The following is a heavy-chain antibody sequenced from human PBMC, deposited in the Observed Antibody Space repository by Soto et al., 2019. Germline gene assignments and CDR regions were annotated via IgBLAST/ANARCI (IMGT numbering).Heavy chain of an antibody. V-gene: IGHV4-59*01. CDR2: IYYSGST. J-gene: IGHJ4*02. Sequence: SETLSLTCTVSGGSISSYYWSWIRQPPGKGLEWIGYIYYSGSTNYNPSLKSRVTISVAASQNQSSLKLSSVTAADTAVYYCARAPANPDSYYYDSSGYLDYFDYWGQGTLVTVSS. CDR1: GGSISSYY. D-gene: IGHD3-22*01. CDR3: ARAPANPDSYYYDSSGYLDYFDY.